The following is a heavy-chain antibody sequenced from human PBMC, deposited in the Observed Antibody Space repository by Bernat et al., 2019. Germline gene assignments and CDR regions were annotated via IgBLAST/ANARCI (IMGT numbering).Heavy chain of an antibody. Sequence: EVQLVESVGGLVQPGGSLRLSCAASGFTFSSYAMSWVRQAPGKGLEWVSAISGSGGSTYYADSVKGRFTISRNNSKTTLNLKMNSLRADDTAVYYYAQRRSSWYPNAFDYWGQGTLVTVSS. V-gene: IGHV3-23*04. CDR1: GFTFSSYA. D-gene: IGHD6-13*01. CDR3: AQRRSSWYPNAFDY. J-gene: IGHJ4*02. CDR2: ISGSGGST.